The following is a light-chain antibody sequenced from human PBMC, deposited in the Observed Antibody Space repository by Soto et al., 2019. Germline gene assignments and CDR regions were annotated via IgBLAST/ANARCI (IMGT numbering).Light chain of an antibody. J-gene: IGKJ5*01. CDR2: GAS. V-gene: IGKV3-20*01. Sequence: EVVLTQSPVTLSLSPGERATLSCRASQSFRGLLAWYQQKPGQAPRLLIYGASNRATGIPDRFSGSGSGTDFTLIINRLEPEDVAIYYCQQYGGSPRITFGQGTRLEIK. CDR3: QQYGGSPRIT. CDR1: QSFRGL.